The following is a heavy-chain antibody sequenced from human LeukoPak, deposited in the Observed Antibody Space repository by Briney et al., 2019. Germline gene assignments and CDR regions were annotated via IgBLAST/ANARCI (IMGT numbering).Heavy chain of an antibody. D-gene: IGHD5-24*01. CDR1: GGSIGSYY. J-gene: IGHJ4*02. Sequence: SETLSLTCTVSGGSIGSYYWIWIRQPPGKGLEWIGYKYYSGSTNYNPSLKSRVTISVDTSKNQFSLKLSSVTAADTAMYYCARGKDGYNYRPSGFDYWGQGTLVTVSS. CDR2: KYYSGST. V-gene: IGHV4-59*01. CDR3: ARGKDGYNYRPSGFDY.